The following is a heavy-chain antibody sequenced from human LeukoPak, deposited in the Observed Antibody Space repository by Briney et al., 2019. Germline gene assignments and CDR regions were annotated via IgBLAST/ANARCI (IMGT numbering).Heavy chain of an antibody. CDR1: GFTFSSYG. V-gene: IGHV3-30*18. D-gene: IGHD4-17*01. J-gene: IGHJ4*02. CDR3: AKDLDGDPFSFDY. CDR2: ISYDGGNK. Sequence: PGGSLRLSCAASGFTFSSYGMHWVRQAPGKGLEWVAVISYDGGNKYYADSVKGRFTISRDNSKNTLYLQMNSLRAEDTAVYYCAKDLDGDPFSFDYWGQGTLVTVSS.